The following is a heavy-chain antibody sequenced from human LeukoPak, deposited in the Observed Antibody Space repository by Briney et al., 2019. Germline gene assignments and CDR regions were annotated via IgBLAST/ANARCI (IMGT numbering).Heavy chain of an antibody. V-gene: IGHV3-23*01. Sequence: GGSLRLSCAASGFTFSNYAMSWVRQAPGKGLEWVSGISGSVGNTYYADSVKGRFTISRDNSKNTLHLQMNSLRAEDTAVYYCAKDLYSSGLGAFDIWGQGTTVTASS. CDR2: ISGSVGNT. D-gene: IGHD6-19*01. CDR3: AKDLYSSGLGAFDI. CDR1: GFTFSNYA. J-gene: IGHJ3*02.